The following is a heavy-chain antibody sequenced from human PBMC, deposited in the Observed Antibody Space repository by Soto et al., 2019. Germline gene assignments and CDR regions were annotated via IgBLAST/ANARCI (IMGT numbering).Heavy chain of an antibody. V-gene: IGHV3-30-3*01. CDR1: GFTFSSYA. J-gene: IGHJ4*02. CDR2: ISYDGSNK. Sequence: GGSLRLSRAASGFTFSSYAVHWVRQAPGKGLEWVAVISYDGSNKYYADSVKGRFTISRDNSKNTLYLQMNSLRAEDTAVYYCARGIHYDFWSGYHYWGQGTLVTVSS. CDR3: ARGIHYDFWSGYHY. D-gene: IGHD3-3*01.